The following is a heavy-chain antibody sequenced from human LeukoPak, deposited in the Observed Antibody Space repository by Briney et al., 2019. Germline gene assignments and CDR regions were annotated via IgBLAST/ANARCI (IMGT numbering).Heavy chain of an antibody. J-gene: IGHJ4*02. CDR2: IRSKANSYAT. CDR3: TRSYGGPFDY. D-gene: IGHD4-23*01. V-gene: IGHV3-73*01. CDR1: GFTFSGSA. Sequence: GGSLRLSCAASGFTFSGSAMHWVRQASVKGLEWVGRIRSKANSYATAYAASVKGRLTISRDDSKNTAYLQMNSLKTEDTAVYYCTRSYGGPFDYWGQGTLVTVSS.